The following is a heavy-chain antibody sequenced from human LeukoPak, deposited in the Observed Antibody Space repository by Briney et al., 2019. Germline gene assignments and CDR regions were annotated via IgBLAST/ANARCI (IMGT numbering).Heavy chain of an antibody. V-gene: IGHV4-34*01. CDR3: AGEMATIYRKDY. Sequence: SETLSLTCAVYGGSFSGYYWSWIRQPPGKGLEWIGEINHSGSTNYNPSLKSRVTISVDTSKNQFSLKLSSVTAADTAVYYCAGEMATIYRKDYWSQGTLVTVSS. CDR2: INHSGST. D-gene: IGHD5-12*01. CDR1: GGSFSGYY. J-gene: IGHJ4*02.